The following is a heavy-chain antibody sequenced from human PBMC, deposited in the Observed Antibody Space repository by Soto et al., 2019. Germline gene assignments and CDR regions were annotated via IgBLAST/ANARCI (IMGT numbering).Heavy chain of an antibody. Sequence: QVQLVQSGAEVKKPGSSVKVSCKASGGTFSSYAISWVRQAPGQGLEWMGGIIPIFGTANYAQKFQGRVTITADESTGTAYMELSSLRSEDTAVYYCARGGRRPYCGGDCYSGAYYYYGMDVWGQGTTVTVSS. D-gene: IGHD2-21*02. CDR2: IIPIFGTA. CDR1: GGTFSSYA. J-gene: IGHJ6*02. V-gene: IGHV1-69*01. CDR3: ARGGRRPYCGGDCYSGAYYYYGMDV.